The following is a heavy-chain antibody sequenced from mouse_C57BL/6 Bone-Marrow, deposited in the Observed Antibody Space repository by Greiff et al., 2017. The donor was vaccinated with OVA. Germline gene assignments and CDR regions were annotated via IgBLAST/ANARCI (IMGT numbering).Heavy chain of an antibody. V-gene: IGHV5-6*01. CDR3: ARRNGYYAFAY. CDR2: ISSGGSYT. J-gene: IGHJ3*01. Sequence: VQLKESGGDLVKPGGSLKLSCAASGFTFSSYGMSWVRQTPDKRLEWVATISSGGSYTYYPDSVKGRFTISRDNAKNTLYLQMSSLKSEDTAMYYCARRNGYYAFAYWGQGTLVTVSA. D-gene: IGHD2-3*01. CDR1: GFTFSSYG.